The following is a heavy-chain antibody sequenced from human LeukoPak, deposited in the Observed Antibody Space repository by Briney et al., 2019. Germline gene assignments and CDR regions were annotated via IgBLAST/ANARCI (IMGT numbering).Heavy chain of an antibody. CDR1: GFTFSSYG. J-gene: IGHJ4*02. V-gene: IGHV3-30*02. D-gene: IGHD3-22*01. Sequence: GGSLRLSYAASGFTFSSYGMHWVRQAPGKGLEWVAFIRYTGSNKYYADSVKGRFTISRDNSKNTLYLQMNGLRAEDTAVYYCATDGKLGYYDTSGFFPDYWGQGTLVTVSS. CDR2: IRYTGSNK. CDR3: ATDGKLGYYDTSGFFPDY.